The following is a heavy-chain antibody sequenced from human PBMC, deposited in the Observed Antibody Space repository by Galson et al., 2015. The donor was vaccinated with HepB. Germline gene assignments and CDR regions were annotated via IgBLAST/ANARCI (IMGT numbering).Heavy chain of an antibody. CDR1: GFNFSGSA. CDR3: AKNRVDFWSHYGA. CDR2: ISGSGGST. J-gene: IGHJ5*02. D-gene: IGHD3-3*01. Sequence: SLRLSCAASGFNFSGSAMSWVRQAPGKGLEWVSGISGSGGSTYDADSVRGRFTISRDNSKNMLHLQMNSLRAEDTAVYYCAKNRVDFWSHYGAWGQGTLVTVSS. V-gene: IGHV3-23*01.